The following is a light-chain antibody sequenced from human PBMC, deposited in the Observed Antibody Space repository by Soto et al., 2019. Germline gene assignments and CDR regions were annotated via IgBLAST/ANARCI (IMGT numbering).Light chain of an antibody. CDR1: QSLVSRDGKTY. Sequence: DVVVTQSPLSLPVTLGQPASISCRSSQSLVSRDGKTYLHWYQQRPGQSPRRLIYQVSNRDSGGPDRFSGSGSGTDFTLKISRVEAEDVGVYYCMQGTHWPPWTFGQGTKVEI. V-gene: IGKV2-30*01. CDR2: QVS. CDR3: MQGTHWPPWT. J-gene: IGKJ1*01.